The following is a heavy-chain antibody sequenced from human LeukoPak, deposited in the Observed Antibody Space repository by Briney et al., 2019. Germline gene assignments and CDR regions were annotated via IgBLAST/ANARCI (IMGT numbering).Heavy chain of an antibody. Sequence: GGSLRLSCAASGFTFSSYRMNWVRQAPGKGLEWVSSISSSSNYIYYADSVKGRFTISRDNAKNSLYLQMNSLRAEDTAVYYCARDRYGDYDAFDIWGQGTMVTVSS. CDR2: ISSSSNYI. D-gene: IGHD4-17*01. CDR3: ARDRYGDYDAFDI. J-gene: IGHJ3*02. V-gene: IGHV3-21*01. CDR1: GFTFSSYR.